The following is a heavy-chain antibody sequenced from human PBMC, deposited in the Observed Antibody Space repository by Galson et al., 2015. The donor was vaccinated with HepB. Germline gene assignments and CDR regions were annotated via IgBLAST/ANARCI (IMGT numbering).Heavy chain of an antibody. J-gene: IGHJ4*02. D-gene: IGHD3-22*01. Sequence: SLRLSCAASGFTFSNAWMSWVRQAPGKGLEWVGRIKSKTDGGTTDYAAPVKGRFTISRDDSKNTLYLQTNSLKTEDTAVYYCTTGTRRSGYYFWGQGTLVTVSS. CDR2: IKSKTDGGTT. CDR1: GFTFSNAW. V-gene: IGHV3-15*01. CDR3: TTGTRRSGYYF.